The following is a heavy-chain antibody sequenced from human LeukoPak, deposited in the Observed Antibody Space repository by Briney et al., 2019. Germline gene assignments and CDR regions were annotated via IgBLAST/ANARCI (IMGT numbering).Heavy chain of an antibody. CDR3: AAYYYDSSAYYYAYFDY. V-gene: IGHV1-2*02. D-gene: IGHD3-22*01. CDR2: INPNSGGT. Sequence: ASVKVSCKASGYTFTGYYIHWVRQAPGQGLEWMGWINPNSGGTNYAQKFQGRVTMTRDTSISTAYMELSSLTSDDTAVYYCAAYYYDSSAYYYAYFDYWGQGTLVTVSS. CDR1: GYTFTGYY. J-gene: IGHJ4*02.